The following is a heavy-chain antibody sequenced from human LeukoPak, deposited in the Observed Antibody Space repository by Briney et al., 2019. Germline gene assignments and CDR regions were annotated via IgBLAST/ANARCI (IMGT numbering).Heavy chain of an antibody. CDR3: ARSPRYYGSGILVY. CDR2: IYYSGST. J-gene: IGHJ4*02. D-gene: IGHD3-10*01. CDR1: GGSISSYY. V-gene: IGHV4-59*01. Sequence: PSETLSLTCTVSGGSISSYYWSWIRQPPGKGLEWIGYIYYSGSTNYNPSLKSRVTISVDTSKNQFSLKLSSVTAADTAVYYCARSPRYYGSGILVYWGQGTLVTVSS.